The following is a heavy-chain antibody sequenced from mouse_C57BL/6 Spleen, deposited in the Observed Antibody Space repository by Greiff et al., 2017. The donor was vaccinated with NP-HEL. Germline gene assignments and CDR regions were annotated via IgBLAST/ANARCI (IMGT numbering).Heavy chain of an antibody. J-gene: IGHJ4*01. CDR3: AREALTGKGYAMDY. CDR2: ISYDGSN. CDR1: GYSITSGYY. D-gene: IGHD4-1*01. Sequence: EVKLMESGPGLVKPSQSLSLTCSVTGYSITSGYYWNWIRQFPGNKLEWMGYISYDGSNNYNPSLKNRISITRDTSKNQFFLKLNSVTTEDTATYYCAREALTGKGYAMDYWGQGTSVTVSS. V-gene: IGHV3-6*01.